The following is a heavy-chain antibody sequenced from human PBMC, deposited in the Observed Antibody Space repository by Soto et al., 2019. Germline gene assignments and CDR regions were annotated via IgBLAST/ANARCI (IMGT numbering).Heavy chain of an antibody. CDR1: GFIVSNKH. CDR3: VGAAPGD. J-gene: IGHJ4*02. V-gene: IGHV3-53*05. D-gene: IGHD1-26*01. Sequence: EVQLVETGGGLMQPGGSLRLSCAASGFIVSNKHMGWVRQAPGKGLESVSILYTDDRTYYADSVKGRFTISRDNSKNTLSLQMNGLRDADTAMYYCVGAAPGDRGQGTPVTVSS. CDR2: LYTDDRT.